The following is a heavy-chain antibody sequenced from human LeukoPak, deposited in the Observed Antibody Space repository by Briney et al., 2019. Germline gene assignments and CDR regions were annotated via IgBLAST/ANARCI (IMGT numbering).Heavy chain of an antibody. Sequence: SVKVSCKASGGTFSSYTISWVRQAPGQGLEWMGRIIPILGIANYAQKFQGRVTITADKSTSTAYMELSSLRSEDTAVYYCATEYSSSSGSGYYYMDVWGKGTTVTVSS. CDR1: GGTFSSYT. CDR3: ATEYSSSSGSGYYYMDV. D-gene: IGHD6-6*01. V-gene: IGHV1-69*04. CDR2: IIPILGIA. J-gene: IGHJ6*03.